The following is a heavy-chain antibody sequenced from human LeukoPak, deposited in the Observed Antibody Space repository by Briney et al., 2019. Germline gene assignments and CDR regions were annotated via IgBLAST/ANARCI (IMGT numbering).Heavy chain of an antibody. Sequence: PGGSLRLSCAASGFTFSSYWMHWVRQAPGKGLVWVSRINSDGSSTSYADSVKGRFTISRDKTKNTLYLQMNSLRAEDTSVYYCARVGDSSSVGALDYWGQGTLVTVSS. V-gene: IGHV3-74*01. CDR2: INSDGSST. CDR3: ARVGDSSSVGALDY. D-gene: IGHD6-13*01. CDR1: GFTFSSYW. J-gene: IGHJ4*02.